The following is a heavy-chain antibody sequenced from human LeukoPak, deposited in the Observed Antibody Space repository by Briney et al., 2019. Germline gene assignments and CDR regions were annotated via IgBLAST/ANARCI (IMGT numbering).Heavy chain of an antibody. CDR1: GGSISSHC. CDR3: ARDTDYGGNGYYYYGMDV. Sequence: PSETLSLTCNVSGGSISSHCWSWIRQPPRKGLEWIGYVYYSGSTNYNPSLKSRVTISEDTSKKQLSLNLSSVTAADTAVYYCARDTDYGGNGYYYYGMDVWGQGTTVTVSS. V-gene: IGHV4-59*11. CDR2: VYYSGST. J-gene: IGHJ6*02. D-gene: IGHD4-23*01.